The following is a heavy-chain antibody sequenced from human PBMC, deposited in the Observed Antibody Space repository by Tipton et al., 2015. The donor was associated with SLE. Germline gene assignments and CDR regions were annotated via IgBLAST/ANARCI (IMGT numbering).Heavy chain of an antibody. V-gene: IGHV4-59*01. CDR1: GGSISSYY. J-gene: IGHJ4*02. Sequence: GLVKPSETLSLTCTVSGGSISSYYWSWIRQPPGKGLEWIGYIYYTGSTSYNPSLKSRVTISIDTSKNQFSLKLSSVTAADTAVYYCARAPDYWGQGTLVTVSS. CDR3: ARAPDY. CDR2: IYYTGST.